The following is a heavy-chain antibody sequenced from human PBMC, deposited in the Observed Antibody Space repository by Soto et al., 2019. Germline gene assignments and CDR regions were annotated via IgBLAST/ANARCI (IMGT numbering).Heavy chain of an antibody. CDR2: ISSSSSVI. J-gene: IGHJ6*03. D-gene: IGHD7-27*01. CDR1: GFILSDCA. V-gene: IGHV3-48*01. Sequence: EVQLVESGGGLVQPGGSLRLSCATSGFILSDCAMNWVRQAPGKGLEWVSYISSSSSVIDYADSVKGRFTVSRDNDRNSLYLQMNSLRAEDTAVYYCARDLSWGSNWYYCMDVWGKGTTVTVSS. CDR3: ARDLSWGSNWYYCMDV.